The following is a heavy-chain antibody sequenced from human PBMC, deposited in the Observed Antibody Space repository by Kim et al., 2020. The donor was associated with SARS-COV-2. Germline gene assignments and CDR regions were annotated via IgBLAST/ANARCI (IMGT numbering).Heavy chain of an antibody. Sequence: GGSLRLSCAASGLTFSVYYMGWIRQAPGKGLEWVSYISSSGSNTYHADSVKGRFTISRDNTKKSLYLQMNSLRTEDTAVYYCARAHLDAYDFWGRGTMVIVSS. CDR1: GLTFSVYY. V-gene: IGHV3-11*01. CDR3: ARAHLDAYDF. CDR2: ISSSGSNT. J-gene: IGHJ3*01.